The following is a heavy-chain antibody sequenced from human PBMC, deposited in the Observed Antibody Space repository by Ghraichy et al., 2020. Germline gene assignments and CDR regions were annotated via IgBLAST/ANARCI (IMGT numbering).Heavy chain of an antibody. CDR1: GGSISSGDYY. CDR2: IYYSGST. V-gene: IGHV4-30-4*01. CDR3: ARLVHPYGSGSYRKQFDY. D-gene: IGHD3-10*01. J-gene: IGHJ4*02. Sequence: SETLSLTCTVSGGSISSGDYYWSWIRQPPGKGLEWIGYIYYSGSTYYNPSLKSRVTISVDTSKNQFSLKLSSVTAADTAVYYCARLVHPYGSGSYRKQFDYWGQGTLVTVSS.